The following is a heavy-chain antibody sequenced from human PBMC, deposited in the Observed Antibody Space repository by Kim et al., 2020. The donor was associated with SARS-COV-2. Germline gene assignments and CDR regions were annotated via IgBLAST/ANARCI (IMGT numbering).Heavy chain of an antibody. CDR2: ISSSSSYI. J-gene: IGHJ4*02. CDR1: GFTFSSYS. D-gene: IGHD3-16*01. V-gene: IGHV3-21*01. CDR3: ARDYYDYVWAFDY. Sequence: GGSLRLSCAASGFTFSSYSMNWVRQAPGKGLEWDPSISSSSSYIYYADSVKGRFTISRDNAKNSLYLQMNSLRAEDTAVYYCARDYYDYVWAFDYWGQGTLVTVSS.